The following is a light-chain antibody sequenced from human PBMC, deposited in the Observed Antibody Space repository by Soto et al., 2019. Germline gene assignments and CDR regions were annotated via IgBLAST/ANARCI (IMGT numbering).Light chain of an antibody. CDR3: QYYKESST. CDR1: QSISSW. V-gene: IGKV1-5*03. Sequence: DIQMTQCPSTMSASVGDRVTITCRASQSISSWLAWYQQKPGKAPKLLIHEASSSEIGVPPRFSGSGFGTEFTLTISSLQPDDFATYYCQYYKESSTFGQGARLEIK. J-gene: IGKJ1*01. CDR2: EAS.